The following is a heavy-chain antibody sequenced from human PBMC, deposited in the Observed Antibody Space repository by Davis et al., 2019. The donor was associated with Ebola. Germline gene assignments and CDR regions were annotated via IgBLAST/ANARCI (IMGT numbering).Heavy chain of an antibody. CDR1: GYSISSGSHY. CDR3: ARDSTNARSYYYYMDV. Sequence: PSETLSLTCTVSGYSISSGSHYWGWIRQPAGKGLEWIGRIYTSGSTNYNPSLKRRVTMSVDTSKNQFSLKLSSVTAADTAVYYCARDSTNARSYYYYMDVWGKGTTVTVSS. J-gene: IGHJ6*03. CDR2: IYTSGST. V-gene: IGHV4-61*02.